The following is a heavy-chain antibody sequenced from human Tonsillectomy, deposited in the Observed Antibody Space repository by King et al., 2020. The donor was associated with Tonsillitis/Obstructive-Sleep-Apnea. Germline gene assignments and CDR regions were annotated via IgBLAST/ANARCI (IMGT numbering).Heavy chain of an antibody. V-gene: IGHV4-39*01. CDR2: IYYSGST. CDR1: GGSISSSSYS. Sequence: QLQESGPGLVKPSETLSLTCTVSGGSISSSSYSWGWIRQPPGKGLEWIGNIYYSGSTYYNASLKSRITISVDTSKNQFSLKLSSVTAADTAVYYCARFKLRYYYFDYWGQGTLVTVSS. CDR3: ARFKLRYYYFDY. J-gene: IGHJ4*02. D-gene: IGHD3-16*01.